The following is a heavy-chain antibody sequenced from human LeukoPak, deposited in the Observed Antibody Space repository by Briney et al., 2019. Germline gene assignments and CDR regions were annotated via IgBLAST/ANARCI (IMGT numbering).Heavy chain of an antibody. CDR3: EKDTSAWWYHRAYMNV. Sequence: KSGGSLRISCAVSGFTFSDYAMSWVRQAPWGGLEWVWAISGSGDKTFHADSVKGRFTTSRDNSKNTLSLQMSSLRVEDSAVYFCEKDTSAWWYHRAYMNVWGTGTTVTVSS. D-gene: IGHD2-15*01. J-gene: IGHJ6*03. CDR2: ISGSGDKT. CDR1: GFTFSDYA. V-gene: IGHV3-23*01.